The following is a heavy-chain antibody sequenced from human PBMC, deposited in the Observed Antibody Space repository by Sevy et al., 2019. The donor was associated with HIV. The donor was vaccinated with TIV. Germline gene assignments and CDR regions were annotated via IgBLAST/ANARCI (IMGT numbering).Heavy chain of an antibody. CDR2: ISSSGSSI. Sequence: GGSLRLSCAGSGFTFSSYDMNWVRQAPGKGLEWISKISSSGSSIYYADSVKGRFTIARDNAKNSLNLQMNSLRAKDTALYYCARNGGAYDTGFDPWGQGTLVTVSS. V-gene: IGHV3-48*03. CDR1: GFTFSSYD. D-gene: IGHD3-22*01. J-gene: IGHJ5*02. CDR3: ARNGGAYDTGFDP.